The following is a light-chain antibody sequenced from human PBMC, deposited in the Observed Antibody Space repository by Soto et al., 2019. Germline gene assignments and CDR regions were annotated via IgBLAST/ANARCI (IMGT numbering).Light chain of an antibody. J-gene: IGKJ5*01. CDR3: QHFGGTTFT. Sequence: EIVLTQSPGNLSLSPGERATLSCRASQSLSNSFIAWYQQKPGQAPRLLIYDTTNRATGIPDRFSGSGSGTHFTLTISRLEPGDFAVYYCQHFGGTTFTFGQGTQLEI. CDR1: QSLSNSF. V-gene: IGKV3-20*01. CDR2: DTT.